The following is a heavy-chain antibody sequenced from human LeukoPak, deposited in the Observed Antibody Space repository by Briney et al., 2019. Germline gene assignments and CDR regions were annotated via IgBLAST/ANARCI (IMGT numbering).Heavy chain of an antibody. V-gene: IGHV3-23*01. CDR1: GFTFSSYA. D-gene: IGHD6-19*01. CDR2: ISGSGGST. J-gene: IGHJ4*02. CDR3: AKDSSGWYGEFDY. Sequence: GGSLRLSCAASGFTFSSYAMSWVRQAPGEGLEWVSAISGSGGSTYYADSVKGRFTISRDNSKNTLYLQMNSLRGEDTAVYYCAKDSSGWYGEFDYWGQGTLVTVSS.